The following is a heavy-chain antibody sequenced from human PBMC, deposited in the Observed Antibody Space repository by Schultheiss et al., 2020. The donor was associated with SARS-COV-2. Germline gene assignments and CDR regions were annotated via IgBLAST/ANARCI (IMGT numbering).Heavy chain of an antibody. CDR3: AREGSSGYRRFDP. CDR1: GGSISSGGYY. Sequence: SETLSLTCTVSGGSISSGGYYWSWIRQPPGKGLEWIGYIYYSGSTYYNPSLKSRVTISVDTSKNQFSLKLSSVTAADTAVYYCAREGSSGYRRFDPWGQGTLVTVSS. J-gene: IGHJ5*02. D-gene: IGHD3-22*01. CDR2: IYYSGST. V-gene: IGHV4-61*08.